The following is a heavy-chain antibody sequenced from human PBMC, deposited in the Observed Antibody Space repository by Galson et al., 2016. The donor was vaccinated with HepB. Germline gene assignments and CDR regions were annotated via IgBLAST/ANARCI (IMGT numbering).Heavy chain of an antibody. V-gene: IGHV1-18*01. CDR3: ARDLEYHDDTTASNWIAT. D-gene: IGHD2-21*02. CDR2: ISAYDGNT. Sequence: SVKVSCKASGYSFTTYGISWVRQVPGQGLEWMGWISAYDGNTNYARKFQGRVTLTTDTSTTTAYMEMKSLTSDGTAVYYCARDLEYHDDTTASNWIATWGQGTLVTVSS. CDR1: GYSFTTYG. J-gene: IGHJ5*02.